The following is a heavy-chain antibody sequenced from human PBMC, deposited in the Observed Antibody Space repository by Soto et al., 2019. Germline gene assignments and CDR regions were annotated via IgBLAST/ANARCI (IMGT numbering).Heavy chain of an antibody. V-gene: IGHV1-18*01. CDR3: ARDDLVYCSGGSCYAEFFDY. Sequence: QVQLVQSGAEVKKPGASVKVSCKASGYTFTSYGISWVRQAPGQGLEWMGWISAYNGNTNYAQKLKGRVTMTTDTSTSTAYMELRRVRADDTAVYYCARDDLVYCSGGSCYAEFFDYWGQGTLVTVSS. J-gene: IGHJ4*02. D-gene: IGHD2-15*01. CDR2: ISAYNGNT. CDR1: GYTFTSYG.